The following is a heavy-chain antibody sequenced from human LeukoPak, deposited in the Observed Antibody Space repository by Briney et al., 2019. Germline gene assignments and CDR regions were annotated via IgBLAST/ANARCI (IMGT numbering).Heavy chain of an antibody. CDR3: SRDLSGNYYDNWFDP. Sequence: SETLSLTCTVSGGSLNSGSYYWSWIRQSAGRGLEWIGRIYTSGSTNYNPSLKSRVTISLDTSKNQFSLKLTSVTAADTAVYYCSRDLSGNYYDNWFDPWGQGTLVTVSS. CDR2: IYTSGST. D-gene: IGHD1-26*01. J-gene: IGHJ5*02. CDR1: GGSLNSGSYY. V-gene: IGHV4-61*02.